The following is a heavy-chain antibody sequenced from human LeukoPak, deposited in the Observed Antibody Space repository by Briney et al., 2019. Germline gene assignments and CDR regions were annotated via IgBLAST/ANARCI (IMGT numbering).Heavy chain of an antibody. CDR1: GYTFTSYG. J-gene: IGHJ6*02. CDR2: ISAYNGNT. V-gene: IGHV1-18*01. Sequence: ASVKVSCKASGYTFTSYGISWVRQAPGQGFEWMGWISAYNGNTNYAQKLQGRVTMTTDTSTSTAYMELRSLRSDDTAVYYCARDAYSSSWYQPYGMDVWGQGTTVTVSS. CDR3: ARDAYSSSWYQPYGMDV. D-gene: IGHD6-13*01.